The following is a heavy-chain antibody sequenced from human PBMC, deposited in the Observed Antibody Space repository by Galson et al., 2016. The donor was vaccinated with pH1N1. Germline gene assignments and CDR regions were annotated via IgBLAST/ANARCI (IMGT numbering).Heavy chain of an antibody. CDR3: ARQNDYGDYRGDAFDI. J-gene: IGHJ3*02. V-gene: IGHV5-51*01. Sequence: QSGAEVKKPGESLKISCQGSGYNFPTSWIGWVRQMPGKGLEWMGIIYLGGSLIRYRPSFQGQVTISADKSINIVYLEWSSLKASDTATYYCARQNDYGDYRGDAFDIWGQGTMVTVSS. CDR1: GYNFPTSW. D-gene: IGHD4-17*01. CDR2: IYLGGSLI.